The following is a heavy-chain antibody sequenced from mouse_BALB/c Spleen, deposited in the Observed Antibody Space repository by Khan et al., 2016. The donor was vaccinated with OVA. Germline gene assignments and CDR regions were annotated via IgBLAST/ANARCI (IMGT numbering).Heavy chain of an antibody. J-gene: IGHJ3*01. CDR2: INSDGYYT. V-gene: IGHV5-6*01. CDR3: ASHLTGSFAY. Sequence: EVELVESGGDLMKPGGSLKLSCAASGFTFSTYGMSWVRQTPDKRLEWVATINSDGYYTYYPDSVQGRFTISRNNAKNTLYLQMSSLKSEDTAMYYCASHLTGSFAYWGHWTLVTVSA. D-gene: IGHD4-1*01. CDR1: GFTFSTYG.